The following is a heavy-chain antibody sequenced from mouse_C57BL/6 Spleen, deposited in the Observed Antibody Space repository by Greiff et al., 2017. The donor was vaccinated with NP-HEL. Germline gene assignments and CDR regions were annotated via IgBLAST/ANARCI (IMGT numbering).Heavy chain of an antibody. J-gene: IGHJ2*01. V-gene: IGHV1-82*01. CDR3: ASLYYGSFDY. Sequence: VQLQQSGPELVKPGASVKISCKASGYAFSSSWMNWVKQRPGKGLEWIGRIYPGDGDTNYNGKFKGKATLTADKSSRTAYMQLSSLTSEYSAVYFCASLYYGSFDYWGQGTTLTVSS. CDR1: GYAFSSSW. D-gene: IGHD2-1*01. CDR2: IYPGDGDT.